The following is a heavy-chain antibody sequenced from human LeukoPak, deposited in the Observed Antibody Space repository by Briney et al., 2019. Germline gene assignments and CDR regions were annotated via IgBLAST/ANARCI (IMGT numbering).Heavy chain of an antibody. CDR1: GFIFNTFS. V-gene: IGHV3-48*01. D-gene: IGHD6-13*01. CDR2: ISSRGNTI. Sequence: PGGSLRLSCAASGFIFNTFSMNWVREAPGKGREWISYISSRGNTIYYADSVKGRFTISRDNAKNSLYLQMNSLRADDTALYYCARVRGLVAAGHYFDYWGQGTLVTISS. CDR3: ARVRGLVAAGHYFDY. J-gene: IGHJ4*02.